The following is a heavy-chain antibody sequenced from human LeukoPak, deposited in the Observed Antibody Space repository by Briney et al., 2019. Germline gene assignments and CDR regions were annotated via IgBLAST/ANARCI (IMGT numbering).Heavy chain of an antibody. D-gene: IGHD6-19*01. V-gene: IGHV3-11*04. CDR2: IRSSGTTI. J-gene: IGHJ4*02. Sequence: GGSLRLSCAASGFTFSSFWMSWIRQAPGKGLEWVSYIRSSGTTIHYADSVKGRFTISRDNAKNSLYLQMNSLRAEDTAVYYCARDRGAVTDVFDYWGQGTLVTVSS. CDR3: ARDRGAVTDVFDY. CDR1: GFTFSSFW.